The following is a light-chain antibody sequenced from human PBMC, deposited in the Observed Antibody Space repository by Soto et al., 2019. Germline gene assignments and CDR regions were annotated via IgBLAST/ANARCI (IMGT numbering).Light chain of an antibody. CDR1: QSVSSA. CDR2: GAS. Sequence: ETGMTQSPATLSVSPGERATLSCRASQSVSSALAWYQQKPGQAPRLLISGASNRATGTPDRFRGSGSGTDFTLTITSLEPEDFAVYYCQQYGTSPYTFGQGTKVDIK. V-gene: IGKV3-20*01. CDR3: QQYGTSPYT. J-gene: IGKJ2*01.